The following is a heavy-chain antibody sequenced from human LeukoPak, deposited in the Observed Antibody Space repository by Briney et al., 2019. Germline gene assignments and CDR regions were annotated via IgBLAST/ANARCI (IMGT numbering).Heavy chain of an antibody. D-gene: IGHD3-22*01. V-gene: IGHV3-48*01. CDR3: ARDSSGFFLFDP. CDR1: GFTFSGYS. Sequence: GGSLRLSCAASGFTFSGYSMNWVRQAPGKGLEWLSYISSSSSTIYYADSVKGRITISRDNAKNSLYLQMNSLRAEDTALYYCARDSSGFFLFDPWGQGTLVTVSS. CDR2: ISSSSSTI. J-gene: IGHJ5*02.